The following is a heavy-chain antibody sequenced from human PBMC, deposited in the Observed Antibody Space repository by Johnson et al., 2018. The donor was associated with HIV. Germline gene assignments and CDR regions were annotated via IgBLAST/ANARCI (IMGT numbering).Heavy chain of an antibody. Sequence: EVQLVESGGGVVRPGGSLRLSCAASGFTFDDYAMSWVRQAPGTGLAWVSGINWNGGSTGYADSVKGRVTISRDNAKNSLYLQLNSLRAEDTALYYCARDGGVAAAVGDVFDIWGQGTMVTVSS. D-gene: IGHD6-13*01. CDR3: ARDGGVAAAVGDVFDI. CDR2: INWNGGST. V-gene: IGHV3-20*04. CDR1: GFTFDDYA. J-gene: IGHJ3*02.